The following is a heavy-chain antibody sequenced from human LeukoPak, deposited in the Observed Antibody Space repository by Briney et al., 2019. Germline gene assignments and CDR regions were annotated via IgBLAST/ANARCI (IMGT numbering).Heavy chain of an antibody. V-gene: IGHV4-39*02. CDR1: GGSISSSSYY. CDR3: AREGGPYRTLDY. J-gene: IGHJ4*02. CDR2: IYYSGST. Sequence: PSETLSLTCTVSGGSISSSSYYWGWIRQPPGKGLEWIGSIYYSGSTYYNPSLKSRVTISVDTSKNQLSLKLSSVTAADTAVYYCAREGGPYRTLDYSGQGTLVTVAS.